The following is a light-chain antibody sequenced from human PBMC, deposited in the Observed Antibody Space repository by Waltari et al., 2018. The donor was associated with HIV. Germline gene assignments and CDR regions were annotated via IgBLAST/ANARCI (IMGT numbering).Light chain of an antibody. J-gene: IGKJ3*01. CDR2: ETS. Sequence: EAVMTQSPATLSVSPGERATLSCKASQSVAFNLAWYQQKPGQSPRFLIYETSTRATGVPARFSGSGSGTEFTLTISNLQSEDFAIYYCHEYNRWPFTFGPGTKVEIK. CDR1: QSVAFN. V-gene: IGKV3-15*01. CDR3: HEYNRWPFT.